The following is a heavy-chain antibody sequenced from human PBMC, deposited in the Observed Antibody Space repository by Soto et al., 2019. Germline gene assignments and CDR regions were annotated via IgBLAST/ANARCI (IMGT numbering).Heavy chain of an antibody. CDR3: AHGVLFWSGYYGFGY. Sequence: SGPTLVNPTETLTLTCTVSGFSLTTGKMGVSWIRQPPGKALEWLAHIFSDNERSYSTSLQGRLTISKDTSGSQVVLSMTNVDPVDTATYYCAHGVLFWSGYYGFGYWGQGTLVTVSS. CDR1: GFSLTTGKMG. CDR2: IFSDNER. D-gene: IGHD3-3*01. V-gene: IGHV2-26*01. J-gene: IGHJ4*02.